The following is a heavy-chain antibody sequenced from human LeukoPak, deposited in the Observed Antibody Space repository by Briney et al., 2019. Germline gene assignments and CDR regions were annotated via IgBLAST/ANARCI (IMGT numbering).Heavy chain of an antibody. CDR3: VRENSRNAFDI. Sequence: GGSLRLSCAASGFSFSTFGFHWVRQAPGKGLEWVAIIFYDGRDRNYADSVMGRFTISRDNSKNTLYLQLNSLRAEDTAVYYCVRENSRNAFDIWGQGTMVTVSS. J-gene: IGHJ3*02. D-gene: IGHD1-26*01. V-gene: IGHV3-33*01. CDR2: IFYDGRDR. CDR1: GFSFSTFG.